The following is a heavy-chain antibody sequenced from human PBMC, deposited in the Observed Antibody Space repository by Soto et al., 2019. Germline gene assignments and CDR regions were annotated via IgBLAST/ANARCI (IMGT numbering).Heavy chain of an antibody. D-gene: IGHD3-10*01. Sequence: SETLSLTCAFSGFSISSGGYSWSWIRQPPGKGLEWIGYIYYSGSTYYNPSLKSRVTISVDTSKNQFSLKLSSVTAADTAVYYCAREDFYGSNIFDYWGQGTLVTVSS. CDR2: IYYSGST. CDR3: AREDFYGSNIFDY. J-gene: IGHJ4*02. V-gene: IGHV4-30-2*05. CDR1: GFSISSGGYS.